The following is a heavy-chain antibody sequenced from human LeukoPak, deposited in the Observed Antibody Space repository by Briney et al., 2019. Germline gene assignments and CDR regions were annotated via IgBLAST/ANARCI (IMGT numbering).Heavy chain of an antibody. CDR1: GFTVSNNY. V-gene: IGHV3-66*01. D-gene: IGHD2/OR15-2a*01. CDR3: AKAGGSMRNFFDY. J-gene: IGHJ4*02. CDR2: IYGGGNT. Sequence: GGSLRLSCAASGFTVSNNYMSWVRQAPGKGLEWVSAIYGGGNTYYADSVKGRFTISRDNSKNTLYLQMNSLRAEDTAVYYCAKAGGSMRNFFDYWGQGTLVTVSS.